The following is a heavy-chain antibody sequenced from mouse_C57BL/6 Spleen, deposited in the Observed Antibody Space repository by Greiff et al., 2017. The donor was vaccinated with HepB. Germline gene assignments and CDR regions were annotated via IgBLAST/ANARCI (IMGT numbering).Heavy chain of an antibody. CDR1: GFSLTSYG. CDR2: IWGDGST. D-gene: IGHD2-3*01. CDR3: AKQADDGYYVPFAN. V-gene: IGHV2-3*01. Sequence: VQLQQSGPGLVAPSQCLSITCTVSGFSLTSYGVSWVRQPPGKGLEWLGVIWGDGSTNYHSALISRLSISKDNSKSQVFLKLSSLQTDDTATYYCAKQADDGYYVPFANWGQGTLVTVSA. J-gene: IGHJ3*01.